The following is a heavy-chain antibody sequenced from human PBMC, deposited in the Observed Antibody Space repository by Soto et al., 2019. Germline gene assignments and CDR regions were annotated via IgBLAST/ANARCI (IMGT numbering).Heavy chain of an antibody. CDR2: IIPRSATS. Sequence: GQKLEWMGGIIPRSATSNYAQKFQGRVTITADESTNTAYMELSSLRTEDTAVYYCAREGLLFFFFQAEDGIRHTVPVSAFVLNRSSDL. CDR3: AREGLLFFFFQAEDGIRHTVPVSAFVLNRSSDL. J-gene: IGHJ2*01. V-gene: IGHV1-69*01. D-gene: IGHD3-3*01.